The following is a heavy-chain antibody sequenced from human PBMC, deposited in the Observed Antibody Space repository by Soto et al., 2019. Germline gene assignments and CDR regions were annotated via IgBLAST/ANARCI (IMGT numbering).Heavy chain of an antibody. CDR3: ARELRFLEWSQGDAFDI. D-gene: IGHD3-3*01. CDR2: INPNSGGT. CDR1: GYTFTGYY. J-gene: IGHJ3*02. V-gene: IGHV1-2*04. Sequence: ASAKVSCKASGYTFTGYYMHSVRQAPGQGLEWMGWINPNSGGTNYAQKFQGWVTMTRDTSISTAYMELSRLRSDDTAVYYCARELRFLEWSQGDAFDIWGQGTMVPVSS.